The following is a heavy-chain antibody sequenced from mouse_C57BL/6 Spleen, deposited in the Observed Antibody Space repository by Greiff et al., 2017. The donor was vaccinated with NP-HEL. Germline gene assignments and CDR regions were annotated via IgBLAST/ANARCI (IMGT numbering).Heavy chain of an antibody. CDR1: GFTFTDYY. Sequence: EVQLVESGGGLVQPGGSLSLSCAASGFTFTDYYMSWVRQPPGKALEWLGFIRNKANGYTTEYSASVKGRFTISRDNSQSILYLQMNALRAEDSATYYCARYGRDYAMDDWGQGTSVTVSS. CDR3: ARYGRDYAMDD. J-gene: IGHJ4*01. CDR2: IRNKANGYTT. V-gene: IGHV7-3*01.